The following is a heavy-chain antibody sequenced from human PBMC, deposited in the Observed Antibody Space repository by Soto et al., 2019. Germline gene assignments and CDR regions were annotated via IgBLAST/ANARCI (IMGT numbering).Heavy chain of an antibody. V-gene: IGHV3-21*01. Sequence: EVQLVESGGGLVKPGESLRLSCAVAGFSFSDYTMHWVRQAPGKGLEWVSAISSNSYHIYYADSVKGRFTTSRDNARKSLDLQADSLRADDTAVYYCARGSAHVQLETFDCWGQGTLVTVSS. CDR2: ISSNSYHI. D-gene: IGHD1-1*01. CDR3: ARGSAHVQLETFDC. CDR1: GFSFSDYT. J-gene: IGHJ4*02.